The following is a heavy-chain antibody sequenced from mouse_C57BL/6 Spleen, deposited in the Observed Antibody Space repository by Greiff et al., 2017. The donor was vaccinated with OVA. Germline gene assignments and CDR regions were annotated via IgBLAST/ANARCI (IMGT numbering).Heavy chain of an antibody. Sequence: QVQLQQPGAELVKPGASVKLSCKASGYTFTSYWMHWVKQRPGQGLEWIGMIHPNSGSTNYNEKFKSKATLTVDKSSSTAYMQRSSLTSEDSAVYYCARRGYYGSSPGYFDVWGTGTTVTVSS. J-gene: IGHJ1*03. V-gene: IGHV1-64*01. CDR3: ARRGYYGSSPGYFDV. CDR2: IHPNSGST. CDR1: GYTFTSYW. D-gene: IGHD1-1*01.